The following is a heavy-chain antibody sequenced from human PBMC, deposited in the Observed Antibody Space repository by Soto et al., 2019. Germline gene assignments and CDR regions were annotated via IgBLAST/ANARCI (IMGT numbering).Heavy chain of an antibody. CDR1: GYTFTSYG. CDR3: SRDISGFLPWYF. Sequence: ASVKVSCKASGYTFTSYGISWVRQAPGQGLEWMGWISAYNGNTNYAQKLQGRVTMTTDTSTSTAYMELRSLRSDDTAVYYCSRDISGFLPWYFWGHGTLVTASS. J-gene: IGHJ4*01. V-gene: IGHV1-18*01. D-gene: IGHD6-19*01. CDR2: ISAYNGNT.